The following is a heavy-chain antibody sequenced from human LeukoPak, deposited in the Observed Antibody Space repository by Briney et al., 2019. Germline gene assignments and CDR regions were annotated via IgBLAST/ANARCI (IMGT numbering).Heavy chain of an antibody. CDR1: GCIFTSYH. CDR2: INPNSGSA. J-gene: IGHJ5*02. CDR3: AKGSYANWFDP. Sequence: ASVKVSCKASGCIFTSYHMHWLRQAPGQGLEWMGIINPNSGSASYAQEFQGRVTMTRDTSTSTVYMELSSLTSQDTAVYYCAKGSYANWFDPWGQGTLVTVSS. D-gene: IGHD4-17*01. V-gene: IGHV1-46*01.